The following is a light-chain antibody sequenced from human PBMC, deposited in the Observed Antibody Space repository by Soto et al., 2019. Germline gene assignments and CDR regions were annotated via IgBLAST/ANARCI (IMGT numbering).Light chain of an antibody. V-gene: IGLV2-14*01. CDR3: NSFRVSHLYV. J-gene: IGLJ1*01. CDR2: EVT. Sequence: QSVLSQPASVSGSPGQTITISCTGTSTDVGGYNAVSWYQHHPGKAPKLIIYEVTHRPSGVSDRFSASKSDNTASLTISGLQAEDEADYYCNSFRVSHLYVFGTGTKSPS. CDR1: STDVGGYNA.